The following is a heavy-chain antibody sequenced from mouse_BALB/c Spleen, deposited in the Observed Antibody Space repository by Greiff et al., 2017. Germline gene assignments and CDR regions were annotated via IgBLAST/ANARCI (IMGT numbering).Heavy chain of an antibody. CDR3: ARLDERGCFDV. J-gene: IGHJ1*01. CDR1: GYAFSSSW. Sequence: VQLQESGPELVKPGASVKISCKASGYAFSSSWMNWVKQRPGQGLEWIGRIYPGDGDTNYNGKFKGKATLTADKSSSTAYMQLSSLTSVDSAVYFCARLDERGCFDVWGAGTTVTVSS. V-gene: IGHV1-82*01. CDR2: IYPGDGDT.